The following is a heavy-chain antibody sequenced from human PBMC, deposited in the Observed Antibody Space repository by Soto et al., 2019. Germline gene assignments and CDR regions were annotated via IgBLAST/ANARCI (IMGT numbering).Heavy chain of an antibody. CDR2: MNPNSGNT. Sequence: APGKVSCKASGYTLTRYGINWGRQGTGQRREWMGWMNPNSGNTGYAQKFQGRVTMTRNTSISTAYMELSSLRSEDTAVYYCAKSPGGYCSGGSCWAPSDYWGQGTRVTVSS. V-gene: IGHV1-8*01. D-gene: IGHD2-15*01. J-gene: IGHJ4*02. CDR3: AKSPGGYCSGGSCWAPSDY. CDR1: GYTLTRYG.